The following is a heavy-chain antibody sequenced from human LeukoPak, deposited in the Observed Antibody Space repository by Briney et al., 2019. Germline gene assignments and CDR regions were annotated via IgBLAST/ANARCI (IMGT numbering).Heavy chain of an antibody. V-gene: IGHV3-23*01. D-gene: IGHD2-21*02. CDR3: AKDPVGDYYFDY. Sequence: GGSLRLSCAASGLTFSSYAMSWVRQAPGKGLEWVSAISGSGGSTYYADSVKGRFTISRDNSKNTLYLQMNSLRAEDTAVYYCAKDPVGDYYFDYWGQGTLVTVSS. CDR2: ISGSGGST. J-gene: IGHJ4*02. CDR1: GLTFSSYA.